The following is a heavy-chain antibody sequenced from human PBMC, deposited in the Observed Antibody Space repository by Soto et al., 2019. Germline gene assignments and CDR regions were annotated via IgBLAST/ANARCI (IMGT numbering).Heavy chain of an antibody. J-gene: IGHJ4*02. CDR2: ISWNSGNI. CDR1: GFTFDDYA. CDR3: VRSKGGYSYGTPFDC. Sequence: EVQLEESGGALVQPGRSLRLSCAASGFTFDDYAMYWVRQVLGKGLEWVSSISWNSGNIGYADSVKGRFTTSRDNAENSPYLQMNSLRPEDTALYYCVRSKGGYSYGTPFDCWGQGTLVTVSS. D-gene: IGHD5-18*01. V-gene: IGHV3-9*01.